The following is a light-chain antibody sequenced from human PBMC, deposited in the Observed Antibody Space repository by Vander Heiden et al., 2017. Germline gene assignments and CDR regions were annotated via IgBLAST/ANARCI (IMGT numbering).Light chain of an antibody. J-gene: IGKJ3*01. CDR2: AAS. Sequence: DIQMTQSPSSLSASVGDRVTITCRASQSISSYLNWYQQKPGKAPKLLIYAASSLQSGVPSRFSGSGYGTDFTLTISSLQPEDFAPYYCQHSDSTPIFTFGHGTKVDIK. V-gene: IGKV1-39*01. CDR1: QSISSY. CDR3: QHSDSTPIFT.